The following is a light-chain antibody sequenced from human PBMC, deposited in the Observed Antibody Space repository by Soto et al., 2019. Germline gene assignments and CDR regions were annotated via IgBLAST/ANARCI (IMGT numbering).Light chain of an antibody. CDR3: QQYGSSLT. J-gene: IGKJ4*01. CDR2: GAS. CDR1: QSVSSSF. Sequence: EMVLTQSPGTLSFSPGERATLSCRASQSVSSSFLAWYQQKPGQAPRLLIYGASNRATGIPDRFSGSGSATDFTLTISRLEPEDFAVYYCQQYGSSLTVGGGTKVEIK. V-gene: IGKV3-20*01.